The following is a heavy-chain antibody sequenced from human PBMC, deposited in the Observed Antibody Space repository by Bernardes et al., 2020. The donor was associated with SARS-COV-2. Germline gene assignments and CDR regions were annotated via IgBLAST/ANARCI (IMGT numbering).Heavy chain of an antibody. J-gene: IGHJ2*01. D-gene: IGHD2-21*01. V-gene: IGHV3-23*01. CDR2: VTGDGRTI. CDR1: GFTFNRHA. CDR3: ARDYIVGDSLWYFDL. Sequence: GGSLRLSCVDSGFTFNRHAMSWVRLAPGRGLEWVSGVTGDGRTIVYAESVKGRFTISKDSSKNYVYLQMNSLTAEDTAIYYCARDYIVGDSLWYFDLWGRGTLVTVSS.